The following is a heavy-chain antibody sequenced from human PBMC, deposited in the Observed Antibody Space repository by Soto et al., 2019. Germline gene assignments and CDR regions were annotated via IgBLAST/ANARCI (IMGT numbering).Heavy chain of an antibody. J-gene: IGHJ4*02. CDR3: AREYCVTTSCYGVDY. V-gene: IGHV1-18*01. Sequence: GASVKVSCKASGYTFTTFGISWVRQAPGQGLEWMGWISTSNGDTKYAREVQGRVTMSTDTTTSTAYMELSSLKSDDTAVYYCAREYCVTTSCYGVDYWGQGILVTVSS. D-gene: IGHD2-2*01. CDR1: GYTFTTFG. CDR2: ISTSNGDT.